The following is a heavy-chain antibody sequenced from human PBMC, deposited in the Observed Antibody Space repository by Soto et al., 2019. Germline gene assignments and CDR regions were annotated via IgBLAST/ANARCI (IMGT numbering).Heavy chain of an antibody. CDR3: ARVSGSYYYGMDV. CDR1: GDSISSGGYY. V-gene: IGHV4-31*03. Sequence: PSETLSLTCTVSGDSISSGGYYWSWIRQHPGKGLEWIGYIYYSGSTYYNPSLKSRVIISVDTSKNQFSLKLSSVTAADTAVYYCARVSGSYYYGMDVWGQGTTVTVSS. CDR2: IYYSGST. D-gene: IGHD1-26*01. J-gene: IGHJ6*02.